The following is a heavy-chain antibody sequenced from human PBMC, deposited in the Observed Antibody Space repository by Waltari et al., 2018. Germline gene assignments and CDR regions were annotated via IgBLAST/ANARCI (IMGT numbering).Heavy chain of an antibody. V-gene: IGHV1-3*01. CDR3: ARGGNIVVVPATNGNYYYGMDV. Sequence: QVQLVQSGAEVKKPGASVKVSCKDSGYTFTSYARHWVRKAPGQRLGWMGWINAGNGNTKYSQKFQGRVTITRYTAASTAYMKLSSLRSEDTAMYYCARGGNIVVVPATNGNYYYGMDVWGQGTTVTVSS. D-gene: IGHD2-2*01. J-gene: IGHJ6*02. CDR2: INAGNGNT. CDR1: GYTFTSYA.